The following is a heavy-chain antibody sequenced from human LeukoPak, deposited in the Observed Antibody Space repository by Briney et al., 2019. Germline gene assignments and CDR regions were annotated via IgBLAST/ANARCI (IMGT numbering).Heavy chain of an antibody. Sequence: PGGSLRLSCVVSGFRFSRYGFHWLRQAPGKGLEWVAVIWFDGSKKYYADSVKGRFTISRDDSKSTLSLQMDSLRAEDTAVYYCARDPATVTSYFDLWGQGTLVTVSS. J-gene: IGHJ4*02. V-gene: IGHV3-33*01. CDR3: ARDPATVTSYFDL. D-gene: IGHD4-17*01. CDR1: GFRFSRYG. CDR2: IWFDGSKK.